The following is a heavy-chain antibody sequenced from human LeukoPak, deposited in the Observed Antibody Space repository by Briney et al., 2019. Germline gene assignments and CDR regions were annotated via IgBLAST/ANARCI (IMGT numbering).Heavy chain of an antibody. D-gene: IGHD6-13*01. J-gene: IGHJ4*02. V-gene: IGHV3-33*01. CDR3: ARADIAAAGYPYY. CDR2: IWYYGSNK. Sequence: PGRSLRLSCAASGFTVSSYGVHWVRHAPGKGLGLEAVIWYYGSNKYYADSVKGRFTISRDNSKNTLYLQMNSLRAEDTAVYSCARADIAAAGYPYYWGQGTLVTVSS. CDR1: GFTVSSYG.